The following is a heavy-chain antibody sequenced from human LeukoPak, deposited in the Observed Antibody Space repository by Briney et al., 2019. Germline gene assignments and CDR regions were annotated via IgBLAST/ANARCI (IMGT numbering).Heavy chain of an antibody. J-gene: IGHJ4*02. CDR3: ARLGPYDYVWGSYLRSRAAFDY. D-gene: IGHD3-16*02. V-gene: IGHV4-34*01. CDR2: INHSGST. CDR1: GGSFSGYY. Sequence: SETLSLTCAVYGGSFSGYYWSWIRQPPGKGLEWIGEINHSGSTNYNPSLKSRVTISVDTSKNQFSLKLSSVNAADTAVYYCARLGPYDYVWGSYLRSRAAFDYWGQGTLVTVSS.